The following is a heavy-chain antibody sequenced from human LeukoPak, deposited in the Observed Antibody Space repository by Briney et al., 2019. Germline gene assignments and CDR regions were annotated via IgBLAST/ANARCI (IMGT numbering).Heavy chain of an antibody. Sequence: GGSLRLSCAASGFTFSNYWMSWVRQAPGKGLEWVANIKQDESEKYYVDSVKGRFTISRDNAKNSLYLQMNSLRAEDTAVYYCAKDEIDSYYVYWGQGTLVTVSS. CDR2: IKQDESEK. CDR3: AKDEIDSYYVY. J-gene: IGHJ4*02. V-gene: IGHV3-7*01. CDR1: GFTFSNYW. D-gene: IGHD3-10*01.